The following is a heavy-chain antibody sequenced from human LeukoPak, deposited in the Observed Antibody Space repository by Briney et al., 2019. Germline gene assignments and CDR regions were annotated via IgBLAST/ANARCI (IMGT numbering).Heavy chain of an antibody. CDR2: INPNSGNT. J-gene: IGHJ5*02. CDR3: AREATVFHWFDP. Sequence: ASVKVSCKASGYTFTGYYMHWVRQATGQGLEWMGWINPNSGNTGYAQKFQGRVTMTRNTSISTAYMELSSLRSDDTAVYYCAREATVFHWFDPWGQGTLVTVSS. V-gene: IGHV1-8*02. D-gene: IGHD4-11*01. CDR1: GYTFTGYY.